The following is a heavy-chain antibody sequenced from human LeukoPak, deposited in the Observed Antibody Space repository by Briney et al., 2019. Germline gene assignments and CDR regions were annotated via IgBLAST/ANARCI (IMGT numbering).Heavy chain of an antibody. Sequence: KPSETLSLTCAVYGGSFSGYYWSWIRQPPGKGLEWIGEINHSGSTNYNPSLKSRVTISVDTSKNQFSLKLSSVTAADTAVYYCARDPSDYWGQGTLVTVSS. CDR1: GGSFSGYY. CDR2: INHSGST. V-gene: IGHV4-34*01. J-gene: IGHJ4*02. CDR3: ARDPSDY.